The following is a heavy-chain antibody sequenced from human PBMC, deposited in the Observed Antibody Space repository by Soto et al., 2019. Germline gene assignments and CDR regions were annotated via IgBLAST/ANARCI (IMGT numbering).Heavy chain of an antibody. Sequence: PSETVSLTCTVSGGSISSSSYYWGWIRQPPGKGLEWIGNVYYGGSTYYNPSLKSRVTISVETSKSQFSLKLSSVTAADTAVYYCAGGDYYHSSGYYFYYYTKDVWGQGTTVTVSS. CDR3: AGGDYYHSSGYYFYYYTKDV. J-gene: IGHJ6*02. CDR2: VYYGGST. V-gene: IGHV4-39*01. D-gene: IGHD3-22*01. CDR1: GGSISSSSYY.